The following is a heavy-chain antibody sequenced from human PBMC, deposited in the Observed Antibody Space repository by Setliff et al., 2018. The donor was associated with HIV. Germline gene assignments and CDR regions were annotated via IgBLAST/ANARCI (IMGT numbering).Heavy chain of an antibody. V-gene: IGHV1-2*06. Sequence: GASVKVSCKASGYTFTDYFIHWVRQAPGQGLEWMGRINPSRHNTTYAPRYQGRVTMTRDTSISTAYMELGGLRSDETAVYYCARAFQHFEYAFDIWGQGTMVTVSS. CDR2: INPSRHNT. D-gene: IGHD3-9*01. CDR3: ARAFQHFEYAFDI. J-gene: IGHJ3*02. CDR1: GYTFTDYF.